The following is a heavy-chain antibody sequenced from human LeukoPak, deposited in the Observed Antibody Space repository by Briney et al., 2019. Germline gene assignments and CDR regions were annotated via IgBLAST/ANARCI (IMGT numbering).Heavy chain of an antibody. V-gene: IGHV3-21*04. CDR1: GFTFSSYS. CDR2: ISSSSSYI. J-gene: IGHJ5*02. CDR3: ARGGYYDFCRFDP. D-gene: IGHD3-3*01. Sequence: GGSLRLSCAASGFTFSSYSMNWVRQAPGKGLEWVSSISSSSSYIYYADSVKGRFTISRDNAKNSLYLQMNSLRAEDTALYYCARGGYYDFCRFDPWGQGTLVTVSS.